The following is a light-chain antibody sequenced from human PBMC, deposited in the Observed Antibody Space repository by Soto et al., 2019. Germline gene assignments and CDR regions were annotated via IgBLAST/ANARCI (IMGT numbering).Light chain of an antibody. Sequence: DIQMTQSPSTLSGSVGDRVTITCRASQTISSWLAWYQQKPGRAPKLLIHSASALPSGVPSRFSGSGSGTEFTLTMSGLQPEDFATYYCQQGHSTPYTFGQGTK. V-gene: IGKV1-39*01. CDR2: SAS. CDR1: QTISSW. J-gene: IGKJ2*01. CDR3: QQGHSTPYT.